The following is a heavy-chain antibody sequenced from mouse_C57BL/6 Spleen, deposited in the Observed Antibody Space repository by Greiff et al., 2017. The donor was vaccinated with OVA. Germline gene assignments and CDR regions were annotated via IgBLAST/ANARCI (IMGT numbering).Heavy chain of an antibody. CDR2: IDPETGGT. J-gene: IGHJ2*01. CDR3: TRPYYGSSHYFDY. Sequence: QVQLQQSGAELVRPGASVTLSCKASGYTFTDYEMHWVKQTPVHGLEWIGAIDPETGGTAYNQKFKGKAILTADKSSSTAYMELRSLTSEDSAVYYCTRPYYGSSHYFDYWGQGTTLTVSS. V-gene: IGHV1-15*01. CDR1: GYTFTDYE. D-gene: IGHD1-1*01.